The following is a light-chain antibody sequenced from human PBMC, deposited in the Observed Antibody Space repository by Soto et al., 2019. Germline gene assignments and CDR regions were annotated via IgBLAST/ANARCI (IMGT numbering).Light chain of an antibody. CDR3: QQYFTSPWT. Sequence: EIVLTQSPGTLSLFPGERATLSCRASQRVSSTYFAWYRQKPGQPPRLLIYGASKRATGVPDRVSGSGSGTDFTLTISSLQAEDVAVYYCQQYFTSPWTFGQGTKVEI. CDR2: GAS. J-gene: IGKJ1*01. CDR1: QRVSSTY. V-gene: IGKV3-20*01.